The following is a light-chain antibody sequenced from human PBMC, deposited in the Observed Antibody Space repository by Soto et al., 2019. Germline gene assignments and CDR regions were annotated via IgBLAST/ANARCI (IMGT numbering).Light chain of an antibody. Sequence: DVVVTQSPLSLPVTLGQAASISCRSSQSLVHRDGNTYLSWFRQRPGQSPRRLIYKVSNREAGVADRFSGSGSGTDFTLKISRVEAEDVGLYYCMQGSHWPQITFGQGTRLGIK. CDR3: MQGSHWPQIT. J-gene: IGKJ5*01. CDR1: QSLVHRDGNTY. V-gene: IGKV2-30*02. CDR2: KVS.